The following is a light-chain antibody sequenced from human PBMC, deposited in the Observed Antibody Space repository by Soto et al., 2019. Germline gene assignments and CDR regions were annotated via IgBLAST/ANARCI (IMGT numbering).Light chain of an antibody. J-gene: IGKJ1*01. CDR3: QQYYRTPT. V-gene: IGKV3-20*01. CDR1: QSVSSSY. Sequence: EIVLTQSPGTLSLSPGERATLSCRASQSVSSSYLAWYQQKPGKAPRLLIYGASSRATGIPDRLSGSGSGTDFTLTIKSLQAEDLAVYYCQQYYRTPTFGQGTKVDIK. CDR2: GAS.